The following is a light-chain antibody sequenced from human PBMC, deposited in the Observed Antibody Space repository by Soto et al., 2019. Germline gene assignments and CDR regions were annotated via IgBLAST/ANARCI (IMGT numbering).Light chain of an antibody. CDR3: ISYTSSSTPVV. Sequence: QSALTQPASVSGSPGQSITISCTGTSSDVGGYNYVSWYQQNPGKAPKLMIYDVSNRPSGVSNRFSGSKPGNTAALTLSGLQAEDEADYYCISYTSSSTPVVFGGGTKLTVL. J-gene: IGLJ2*01. CDR2: DVS. CDR1: SSDVGGYNY. V-gene: IGLV2-14*01.